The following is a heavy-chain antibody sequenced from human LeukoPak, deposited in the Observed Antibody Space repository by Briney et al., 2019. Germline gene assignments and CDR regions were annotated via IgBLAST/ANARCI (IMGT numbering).Heavy chain of an antibody. J-gene: IGHJ2*01. V-gene: IGHV4-39*07. D-gene: IGHD2-15*01. CDR1: GGSIRSSYYY. CDR3: ARAGCSGGSCYSRYFDL. Sequence: PSETLSLTCTVSGGSIRSSYYYWGWIRQPPGKGLEWIGSIYDSGSTYYNPSLKSRVTISVDRSKNQFSLKLSSVTAADTAVYYCARAGCSGGSCYSRYFDLWGRGTLVTVSP. CDR2: IYDSGST.